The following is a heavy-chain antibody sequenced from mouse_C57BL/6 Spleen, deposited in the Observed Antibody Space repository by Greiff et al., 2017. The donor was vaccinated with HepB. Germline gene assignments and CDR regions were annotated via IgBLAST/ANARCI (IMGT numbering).Heavy chain of an antibody. D-gene: IGHD4-1*01. J-gene: IGHJ2*01. Sequence: QVQLQQSGAELVRPGASVKLSCKASGYTFTDYYINWVKQRPGQGLEWIARIYPGSGNTYYNEKFKGKATLTAEKSSSTAYMQLSSLTSEDSAVDFCARSRTGTNFDYWGQGTTLTVSS. CDR2: IYPGSGNT. CDR1: GYTFTDYY. V-gene: IGHV1-76*01. CDR3: ARSRTGTNFDY.